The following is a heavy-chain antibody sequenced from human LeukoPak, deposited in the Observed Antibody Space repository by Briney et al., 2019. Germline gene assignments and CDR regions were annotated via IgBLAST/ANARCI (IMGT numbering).Heavy chain of an antibody. CDR1: GGSFSGYY. CDR2: INHSGST. Sequence: SETLSLTCAVYGGSFSGYYWSWIRQPPGKGLEWIGEINHSGSTNYNPSLKSRVTISVDTSKNQFSLELSSVTAADTAVYYCARGGGSGLAYWGQGTLVTVSS. CDR3: ARGGGSGLAY. J-gene: IGHJ4*02. V-gene: IGHV4-34*01. D-gene: IGHD3-10*01.